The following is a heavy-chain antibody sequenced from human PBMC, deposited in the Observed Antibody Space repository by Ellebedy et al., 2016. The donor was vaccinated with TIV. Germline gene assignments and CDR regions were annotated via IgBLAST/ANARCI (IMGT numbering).Heavy chain of an antibody. V-gene: IGHV3-23*01. J-gene: IGHJ3*02. D-gene: IGHD2-8*02. CDR3: AKDVRYTTGWGGALDI. CDR2: IGSSAYTT. Sequence: GESLKISCAASGFTFSNYAMSWVRQAPGKGLEWVSSIGSSAYTTHYADSVKGRFTISRDNSRNTLYLQMNSLRGEDTAVYFCAKDVRYTTGWGGALDIWGQGAMVTVSS. CDR1: GFTFSNYA.